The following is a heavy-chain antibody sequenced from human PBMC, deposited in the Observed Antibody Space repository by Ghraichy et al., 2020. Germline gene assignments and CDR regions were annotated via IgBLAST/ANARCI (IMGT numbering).Heavy chain of an antibody. D-gene: IGHD6-25*01. CDR3: VDEQRDFDY. V-gene: IGHV3-30*04. Sequence: GASLRLSCAASGFTFSSYAMHWVRQAPGKGLEWVAVISYDGSNKYYADSVKGRFTISRDNSKNTLYLQMNSLRAEDTAVYYCVDEQRDFDYWGQGTLVTVSS. CDR2: ISYDGSNK. CDR1: GFTFSSYA. J-gene: IGHJ4*02.